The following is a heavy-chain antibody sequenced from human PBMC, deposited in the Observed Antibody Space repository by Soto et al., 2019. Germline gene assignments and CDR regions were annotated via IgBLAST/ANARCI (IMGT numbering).Heavy chain of an antibody. V-gene: IGHV4-30-4*01. Sequence: QVQLQESGPGLVKPSQTLSLTCTVSGGSISSGDYYWSWIRQPPGKGLEWIGYIYYSGSTYYNPSLKSRVTISVDTSKNQFSLKLSSVTAADTAVYYCARESAIAYYYYGMDVWGQGTTVTVSS. J-gene: IGHJ6*02. D-gene: IGHD2-21*02. CDR2: IYYSGST. CDR3: ARESAIAYYYYGMDV. CDR1: GGSISSGDYY.